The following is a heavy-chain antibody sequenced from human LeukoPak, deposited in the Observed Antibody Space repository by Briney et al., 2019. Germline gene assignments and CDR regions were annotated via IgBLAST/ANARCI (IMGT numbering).Heavy chain of an antibody. J-gene: IGHJ4*02. V-gene: IGHV3-23*01. CDR2: ITATSSST. Sequence: GGSLRLSCTASGFTFSSYGMRWVRQAPGKGLEWISAITATSSSTHDADSVQGRFTITRDNSKNTLYLQMNSLRPEDTAIYYCAKLFESGTYNNFFHYWGQGTLVTVFS. CDR1: GFTFSSYG. D-gene: IGHD3-10*01. CDR3: AKLFESGTYNNFFHY.